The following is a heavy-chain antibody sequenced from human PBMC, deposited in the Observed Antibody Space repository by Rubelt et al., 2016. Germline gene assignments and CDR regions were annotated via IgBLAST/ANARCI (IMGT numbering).Heavy chain of an antibody. J-gene: IGHJ3*02. CDR2: ISFDGSNK. Sequence: SSHGMHWVRQAPGKGLEWVAVISFDGSNKYYADSVKGRFTISKDNSKNTLFLQMNSLRAEDTAVYYCADGNRGAFDIWGQGTLVTVSS. D-gene: IGHD1-14*01. CDR1: SSHG. V-gene: IGHV3-30*03. CDR3: ADGNRGAFDI.